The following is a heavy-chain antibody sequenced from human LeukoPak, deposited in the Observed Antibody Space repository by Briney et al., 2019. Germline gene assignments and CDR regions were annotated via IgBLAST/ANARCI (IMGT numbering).Heavy chain of an antibody. D-gene: IGHD3-10*01. V-gene: IGHV4-61*02. CDR3: ARDQDYYGSGSSAFDI. CDR2: IYSSGST. CDR1: GGSISSGSYY. Sequence: SETLSLTCTVSGGSISSGSYYWSWIRQPAGKGLEWIGRIYSSGSTNYNPSLKSRVTISVDTSKNQFSLKLSSVTAADTAVYYCARDQDYYGSGSSAFDIWGQGTMVTVSS. J-gene: IGHJ3*02.